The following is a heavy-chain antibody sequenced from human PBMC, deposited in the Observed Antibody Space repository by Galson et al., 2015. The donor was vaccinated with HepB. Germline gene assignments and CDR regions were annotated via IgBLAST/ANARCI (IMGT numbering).Heavy chain of an antibody. D-gene: IGHD5-12*01. J-gene: IGHJ4*02. V-gene: IGHV1-2*04. Sequence: SVKVSCKASGYTFTGYYMHWVRQAPGQGLEWMGWINPNSGGTNYAQKFQGWVTMTRDTSISTAYMELSRLRSDDTAVYYCARTYSGYDFYYFDYWGQGTLVTVSS. CDR2: INPNSGGT. CDR1: GYTFTGYY. CDR3: ARTYSGYDFYYFDY.